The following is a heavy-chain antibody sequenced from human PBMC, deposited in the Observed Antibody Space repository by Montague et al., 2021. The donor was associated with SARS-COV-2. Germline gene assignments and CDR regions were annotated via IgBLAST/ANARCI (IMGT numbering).Heavy chain of an antibody. CDR2: IKQSGST. Sequence: ETLSLTCGVYGGSFGDDHWSWIRQPPGKGLEWIGDIKQSGSTNYNPSLKSRVTISVDTSRNQFSLKLTSVTAADTAVYFCARGHLSVSMIVVVFTSASYSFDYWGQGALVPVSS. V-gene: IGHV4-34*01. D-gene: IGHD3-22*01. J-gene: IGHJ4*02. CDR3: ARGHLSVSMIVVVFTSASYSFDY. CDR1: GGSFGDDH.